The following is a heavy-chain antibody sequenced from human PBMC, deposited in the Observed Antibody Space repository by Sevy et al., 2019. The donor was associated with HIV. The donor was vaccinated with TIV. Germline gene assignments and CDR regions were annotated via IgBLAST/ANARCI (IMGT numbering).Heavy chain of an antibody. V-gene: IGHV3-7*01. CDR2: IKSDGSDK. CDR3: AQETVGRFDS. J-gene: IGHJ4*02. CDR1: GFTFSAYW. Sequence: GGSLRLSCAASGFTFSAYWMYWVRQAPGKGLEWVANIKSDGSDKHYVDSVEGRFTISRDNAKNSLYLQMNSLRVEDTAVYYCAQETVGRFDSWGQGTLVTVSS. D-gene: IGHD3-16*01.